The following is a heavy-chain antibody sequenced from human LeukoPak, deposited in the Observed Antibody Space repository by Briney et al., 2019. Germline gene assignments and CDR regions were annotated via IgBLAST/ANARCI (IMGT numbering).Heavy chain of an antibody. Sequence: LAGGSLRLSCAASGFTFSSYAMSWVRQAPGKGLEWVSAISGSGGSTYYADSVKGRFTISRDNSKNTLYLQMNSLRAEDTAVYYCVRYCNGGSCYRAAFDVWGPGTTVTVSS. CDR1: GFTFSSYA. CDR3: VRYCNGGSCYRAAFDV. V-gene: IGHV3-23*01. D-gene: IGHD2-15*01. CDR2: ISGSGGST. J-gene: IGHJ3*01.